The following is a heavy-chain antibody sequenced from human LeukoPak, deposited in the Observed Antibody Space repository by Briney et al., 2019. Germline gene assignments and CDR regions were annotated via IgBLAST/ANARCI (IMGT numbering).Heavy chain of an antibody. CDR2: IYSGGST. J-gene: IGHJ3*02. D-gene: IGHD3-10*01. V-gene: IGHV3-53*01. CDR1: GFTVSSNY. CDR3: ASFYYNSGYGAFDI. Sequence: PGGSLRLSCAASGFTVSSNYMSWVRQAPGKGLEWVSVIYSGGSTKYADSVKGRFTISRDISKNTLYLQMNNLGAEDTAVYYCASFYYNSGYGAFDIWGQGTVVTVSS.